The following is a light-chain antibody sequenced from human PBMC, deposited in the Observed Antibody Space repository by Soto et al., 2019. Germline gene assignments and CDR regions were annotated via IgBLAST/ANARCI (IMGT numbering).Light chain of an antibody. V-gene: IGKV3-11*01. CDR3: QLRRFLLIT. Sequence: MLSQSPYTLSWSKWARATLSCMASQSVSSYLAWYQQKPGQAPRLLIYDASNRATGIPARFSGSGSGTDFTLTICSLEPEDFAVYYCQLRRFLLITFCHGT. CDR2: DAS. J-gene: IGKJ5*01. CDR1: QSVSSY.